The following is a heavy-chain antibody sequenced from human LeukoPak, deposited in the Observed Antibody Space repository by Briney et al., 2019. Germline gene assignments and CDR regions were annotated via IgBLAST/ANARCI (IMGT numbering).Heavy chain of an antibody. CDR3: TRHLPTYYYDSSGYYYYYYGMDV. V-gene: IGHV3-73*01. J-gene: IGHJ6*02. D-gene: IGHD3-22*01. CDR2: IRSKANSYAT. CDR1: GFTFSGSA. Sequence: GGSLRLSCEASGFTFSGSAMHWVRQASGKGLEWVGRIRSKANSYATAYAASVKGRFTISRDDSKNTAYLQMNSLKTEDTAVYYCTRHLPTYYYDSSGYYYYYYGMDVWGQGTTVTVSS.